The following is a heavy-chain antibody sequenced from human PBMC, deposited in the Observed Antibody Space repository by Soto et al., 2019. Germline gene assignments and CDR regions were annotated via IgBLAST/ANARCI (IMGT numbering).Heavy chain of an antibody. CDR2: ISWNSGSV. D-gene: IGHD3-3*01. CDR3: AKDFDFWSGVDY. J-gene: IGHJ4*02. V-gene: IGHV3-9*01. CDR1: GFTFDDYA. Sequence: EVQLVESGGGLVQPGTSLRLTSAASGFTFDDYAMHWVRKVPGKGLEWVSGISWNSGSVDYADSVKGRFTISRDNAKRTLYLQLNSLTPGDTGFYYCAKDFDFWSGVDYWGQGTLVTVSS.